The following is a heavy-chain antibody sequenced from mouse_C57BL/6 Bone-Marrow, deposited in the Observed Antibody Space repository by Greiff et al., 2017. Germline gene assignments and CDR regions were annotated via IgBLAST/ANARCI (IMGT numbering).Heavy chain of an antibody. CDR2: IDPENGDT. CDR3: TTWRYYSTY. CDR1: GFNIKDDY. Sequence: EVQRVESGAELVRPGASVKLSCTASGFNIKDDYMHWVKQRPEQGLEWIGWIDPENGDTEYASKFQGKATITADTSSNTAYLQLSSLTSEDTAVYYCTTWRYYSTYWGQGTTLTVSS. D-gene: IGHD2-5*01. V-gene: IGHV14-4*01. J-gene: IGHJ2*01.